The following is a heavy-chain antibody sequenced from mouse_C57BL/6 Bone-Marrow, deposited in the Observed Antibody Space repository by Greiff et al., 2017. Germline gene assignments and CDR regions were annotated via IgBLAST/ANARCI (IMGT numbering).Heavy chain of an antibody. J-gene: IGHJ2*01. CDR2: IDPSDSYT. Sequence: QVQLQQPGAELVRPGTSVKLSCKASGYTFTSYWMHWVKQRPGQGLEWIGVIDPSDSYTNYNQKFKGKATLTVETSSSTAYMQLSSLTSEDSAVYYCARSNLLLRYYFDYWGQGTTLTVSS. D-gene: IGHD1-1*01. CDR1: GYTFTSYW. CDR3: ARSNLLLRYYFDY. V-gene: IGHV1-59*01.